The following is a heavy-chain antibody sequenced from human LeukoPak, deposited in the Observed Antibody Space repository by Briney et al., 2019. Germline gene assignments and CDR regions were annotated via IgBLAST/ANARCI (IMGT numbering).Heavy chain of an antibody. Sequence: GGSLRLSCAASGFTFSSYGMHWVRQAPGKGLEWVAVISYDGSNKYYADSVKGRFTISRDNSKNTLYLQMNSLRAEDTAVYYCAKAEYYDSSGYYSHYYGMDVWGQGTTVTVSS. D-gene: IGHD3-22*01. CDR3: AKAEYYDSSGYYSHYYGMDV. CDR1: GFTFSSYG. CDR2: ISYDGSNK. V-gene: IGHV3-30*18. J-gene: IGHJ6*02.